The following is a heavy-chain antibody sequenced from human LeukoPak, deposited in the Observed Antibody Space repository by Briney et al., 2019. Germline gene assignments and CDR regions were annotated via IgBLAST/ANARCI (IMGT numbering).Heavy chain of an antibody. V-gene: IGHV1-69*01. J-gene: IGHJ4*02. CDR1: GGTFNRYA. CDR2: IIPLFGTA. D-gene: IGHD5-24*01. CDR3: ARSDGYNTDY. Sequence: GASVKVSCKASGGTFNRYAISWVRQAPGQGLEWMGGIIPLFGTANYAQKFQDKVTITADESTSTAYMELRSLRSEDTAVYYCARSDGYNTDYWGQGTLVTVSS.